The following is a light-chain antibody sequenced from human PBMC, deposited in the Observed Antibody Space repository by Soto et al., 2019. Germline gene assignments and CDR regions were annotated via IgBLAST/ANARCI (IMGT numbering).Light chain of an antibody. Sequence: DIPMTQTPSSLCASVGDTVPITCRASQNINNYLNWYQHKPGQAPKVLIYDVFTLQSGVPSRLSGSGSGTFFTLTISSLQPEDFATYYCQQSYTTPLTFGGGTKVDIK. CDR2: DVF. J-gene: IGKJ4*01. V-gene: IGKV1-39*01. CDR1: QNINNY. CDR3: QQSYTTPLT.